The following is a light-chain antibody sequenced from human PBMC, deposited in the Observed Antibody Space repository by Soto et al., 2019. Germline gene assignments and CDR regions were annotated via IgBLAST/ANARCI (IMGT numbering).Light chain of an antibody. J-gene: IGKJ4*01. CDR2: GAS. CDR1: QSITNY. V-gene: IGKV1-39*01. Sequence: DIQMTQSPSSLSASVGDRVTVTCRASQSITNYLNWYQQKPGKAPNLLIYGASTLQRGLPSRFSGSGSGTDFTLTISSLQPEDFATYYCQQSYNTPLTFGGGTKVDI. CDR3: QQSYNTPLT.